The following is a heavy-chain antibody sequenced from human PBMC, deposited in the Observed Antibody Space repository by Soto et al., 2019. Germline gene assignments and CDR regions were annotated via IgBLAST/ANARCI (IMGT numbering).Heavy chain of an antibody. CDR3: AMVDVYVTPSPQDV. V-gene: IGHV1-18*01. J-gene: IGHJ6*02. D-gene: IGHD3-16*01. CDR2: INTYNGNT. Sequence: QVQLVQSGAEVKNPGASVKVSCKASGYTFTRYGIGWARQDPGQGLEWMGWINTYNGNTNYAQNVQGRVTLTTDTSTSTAYMELRSLRCNDTAIYYCAMVDVYVTPSPQDVWGQGTTVIVSS. CDR1: GYTFTRYG.